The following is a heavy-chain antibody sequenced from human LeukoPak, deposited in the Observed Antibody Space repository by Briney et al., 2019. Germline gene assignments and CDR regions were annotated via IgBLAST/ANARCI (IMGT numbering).Heavy chain of an antibody. Sequence: PSGTLSLTCTVSGGSISSGDYYWSWIRQPPGKGLEWIGYIYYSGSTYYNPSLKSRVTISVDTSKNQFSLKLSSVTAADTAVYYCARAYLWELLWFDPWGQGTLVTVSS. CDR3: ARAYLWELLWFDP. D-gene: IGHD3-10*01. CDR2: IYYSGST. J-gene: IGHJ5*02. V-gene: IGHV4-30-4*01. CDR1: GGSISSGDYY.